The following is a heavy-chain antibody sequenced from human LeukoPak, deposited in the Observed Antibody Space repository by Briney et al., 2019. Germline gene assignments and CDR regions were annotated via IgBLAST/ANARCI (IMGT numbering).Heavy chain of an antibody. D-gene: IGHD5-18*01. CDR3: ARDARGGYSYGYVPNFDY. V-gene: IGHV1-69*05. J-gene: IGHJ4*02. CDR2: IIPIFGTA. CDR1: GGTFSSYA. Sequence: ASVKVSCKASGGTFSSYAISWVRQAPGQGLEWMGGIIPIFGTANYAQKFQGRVTITTDESTSTAYMELSSLRSEDTAVYYCARDARGGYSYGYVPNFDYRGQGTLVTVSS.